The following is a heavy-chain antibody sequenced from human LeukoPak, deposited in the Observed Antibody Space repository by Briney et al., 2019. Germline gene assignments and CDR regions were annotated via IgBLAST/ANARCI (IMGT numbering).Heavy chain of an antibody. CDR2: ISYTGSI. CDR1: GDSISSRNYY. D-gene: IGHD2-2*01. CDR3: ARAERSGTSFPWDY. V-gene: IGHV4-39*01. Sequence: PSETLSLTCTVSGDSISSRNYYWAWIRQPPGKGLDWIGSISYTGSIFYNPSLKSRVTISVDTSKNQFSLKLSSVTAADTAIYYCARAERSGTSFPWDYWGQGTLVTVSS. J-gene: IGHJ4*02.